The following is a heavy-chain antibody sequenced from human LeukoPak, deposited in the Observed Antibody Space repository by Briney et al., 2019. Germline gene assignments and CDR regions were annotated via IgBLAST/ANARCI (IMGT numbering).Heavy chain of an antibody. CDR2: INHSGST. J-gene: IGHJ5*02. V-gene: IGHV4-34*01. CDR3: ARGRFRVGGWLQLGNWFDP. Sequence: SETLSLTCAVYGGSFSGYYWSWIRQPPGKGLEWIGEINHSGSTNYNPSLKSRVTISVDTSKNQFSLKLSSVTAADTAVYYCARGRFRVGGWLQLGNWFDPWGQGTLVTVSS. CDR1: GGSFSGYY. D-gene: IGHD5-24*01.